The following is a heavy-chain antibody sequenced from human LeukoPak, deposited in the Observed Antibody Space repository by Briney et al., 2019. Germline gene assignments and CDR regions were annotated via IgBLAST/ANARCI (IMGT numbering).Heavy chain of an antibody. CDR3: ARALAVAGNYYYYGMDV. CDR2: IIPIFGTA. Sequence: ASVKVSCKASGGTFSSYAISWVRQAPGQGLEWMGGIIPIFGTANYAQKFQGRVTITTDESTSTAYMELSSLRSEDTAVYYCARALAVAGNYYYYGMDVWGQGTTVTVSS. CDR1: GGTFSSYA. D-gene: IGHD6-19*01. V-gene: IGHV1-69*05. J-gene: IGHJ6*02.